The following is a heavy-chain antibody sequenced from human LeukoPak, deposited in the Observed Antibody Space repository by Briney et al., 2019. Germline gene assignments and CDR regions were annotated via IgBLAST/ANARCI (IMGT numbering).Heavy chain of an antibody. CDR1: GYTFTSYD. CDR2: MNPNSGNT. J-gene: IGHJ2*01. Sequence: ASVKVSCKASGYTFTSYDINWVRQATGQGLEWMGWMNPNSGNTGYAQKFQGRVTITRNTSISTAYMELSSLRSEDTAVYYCARGALLWFGEPDWYFDLWGRGTLVTVSS. D-gene: IGHD3-10*01. CDR3: ARGALLWFGEPDWYFDL. V-gene: IGHV1-8*03.